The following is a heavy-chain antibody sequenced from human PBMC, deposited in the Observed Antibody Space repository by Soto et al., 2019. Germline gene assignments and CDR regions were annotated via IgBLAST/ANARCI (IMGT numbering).Heavy chain of an antibody. Sequence: SETLSLTCTVSGGSISSGDYYWSWIRQPPGKGLEWIGYIYYSGSTYYNPSLKSRVTISVDTSKNTLYLQMYSLRAEDTAIYYCAKVLVTSEEYSGYYFDYWGQGTLVTVSS. V-gene: IGHV4-30-4*01. D-gene: IGHD1-26*01. J-gene: IGHJ4*02. CDR2: IYYSGST. CDR1: GGSISSGDYY. CDR3: AKVLVTSEEYSGYYFDY.